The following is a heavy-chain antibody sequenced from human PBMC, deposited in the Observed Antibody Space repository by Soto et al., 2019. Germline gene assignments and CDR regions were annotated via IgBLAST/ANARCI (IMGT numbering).Heavy chain of an antibody. V-gene: IGHV4-34*01. J-gene: IGHJ6*02. Sequence: SETLSLTCGVHGGPFSGFFWSWIRQSPGKGLEWIGEISHSGSAKYNPSLKSRVIMSVDTSKNQFSLKLTSVTAADTAVYYCARDRKKTYFYNHGMDVWGQGTTVTVSS. CDR2: ISHSGSA. CDR1: GGPFSGFF. D-gene: IGHD1-1*01. CDR3: ARDRKKTYFYNHGMDV.